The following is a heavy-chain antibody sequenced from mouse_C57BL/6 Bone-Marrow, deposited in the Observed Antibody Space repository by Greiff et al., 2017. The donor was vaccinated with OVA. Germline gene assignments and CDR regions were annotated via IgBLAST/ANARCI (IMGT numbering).Heavy chain of an antibody. Sequence: QVQLQQPGAELVKPGASVKLSCKASGYTFTSYWMQWVKQRPGQGLEWIGEIDPSDSYTNYNQKFKDKATLTADKSSSTAYMQLSSLTSEDSAVYYCARSHDGYYYDYWGQGTSVTVSS. CDR1: GYTFTSYW. CDR3: ARSHDGYYYDY. D-gene: IGHD2-3*01. V-gene: IGHV1-50*01. CDR2: IDPSDSYT. J-gene: IGHJ4*01.